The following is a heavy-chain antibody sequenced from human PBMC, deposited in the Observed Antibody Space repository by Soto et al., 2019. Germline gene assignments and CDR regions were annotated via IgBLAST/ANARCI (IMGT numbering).Heavy chain of an antibody. V-gene: IGHV3-23*01. CDR3: KGMDYYDSSGYYLGPALGAPKQYYYYYYGMDV. D-gene: IGHD3-22*01. CDR2: ISGSGGST. CDR1: GFTFSSYA. Sequence: TGGSLRLSCAASGFTFSSYAMSWVRQAPGKGLEWVSAISGSGGSTYYADSVKGRFTISRDNSKSTLYLQMNSLRAEDTAVYYCKGMDYYDSSGYYLGPALGAPKQYYYYYYGMDVWGQGTTVTVSS. J-gene: IGHJ6*02.